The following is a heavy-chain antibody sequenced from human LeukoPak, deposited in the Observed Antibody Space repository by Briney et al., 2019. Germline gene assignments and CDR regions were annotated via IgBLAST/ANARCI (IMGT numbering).Heavy chain of an antibody. CDR3: ARDHLGGMDV. CDR1: GFTFSSYW. Sequence: GGSLRLSCAASGFTFSSYWMNWVRQAPGKGLEWVANIKQDGSEKDYVDSVKGRFTISGDNAKNSLYLQMKSLRAEDTAVYYCARDHLGGMDVWGQGTTVTVSS. CDR2: IKQDGSEK. D-gene: IGHD3-16*01. V-gene: IGHV3-7*05. J-gene: IGHJ6*02.